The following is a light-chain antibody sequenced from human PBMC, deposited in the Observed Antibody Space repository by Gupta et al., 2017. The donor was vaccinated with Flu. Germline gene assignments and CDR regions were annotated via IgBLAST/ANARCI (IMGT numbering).Light chain of an antibody. CDR1: QSLLHSNGYNY. CDR2: LGS. Sequence: EIVMTQSPLSLPVTPGEPASISCRASQSLLHSNGYNYLDWYLQKPGQSPQLLIFLGSNRASGVTDRFSATGAGTDFTLTIGRVEAGDVGVYYCKQALKAPYTFGQGTRLEIK. V-gene: IGKV2-28*01. J-gene: IGKJ2*01. CDR3: KQALKAPYT.